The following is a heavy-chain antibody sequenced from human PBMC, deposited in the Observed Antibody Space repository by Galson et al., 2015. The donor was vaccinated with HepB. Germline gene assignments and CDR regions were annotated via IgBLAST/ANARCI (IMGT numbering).Heavy chain of an antibody. Sequence: ETLSLTCTVSGASITSYYWSWIRQPPGKGLEWIGYIYYSSNYNSPLKSRVTMSQDTSKNQFSLKLSSVTAADTAVYYCARALELSRFEVFDIWGQGRMVTVSS. CDR3: ARALELSRFEVFDI. V-gene: IGHV4-59*01. D-gene: IGHD1-7*01. J-gene: IGHJ3*02. CDR1: GASITSYY. CDR2: IYYSS.